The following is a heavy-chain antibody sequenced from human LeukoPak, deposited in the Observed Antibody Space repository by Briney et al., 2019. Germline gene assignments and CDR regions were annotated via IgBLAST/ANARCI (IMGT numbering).Heavy chain of an antibody. V-gene: IGHV4-59*08. Sequence: SETLSLTCSVSGDSIRGYYWSWIRQPPGKGLEWIGFIYSNGMTDYNPSLKSRVTMSVDTTENQFSLNLSSVTAADTAVYYCARHRGGRFSESYCDYWGRGALVTVSS. J-gene: IGHJ4*02. CDR3: ARHRGGRFSESYCDY. D-gene: IGHD3-10*01. CDR2: IYSNGMT. CDR1: GDSIRGYY.